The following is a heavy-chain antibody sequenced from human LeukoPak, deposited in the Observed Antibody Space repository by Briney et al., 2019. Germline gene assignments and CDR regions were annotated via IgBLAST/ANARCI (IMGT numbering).Heavy chain of an antibody. V-gene: IGHV3-33*01. D-gene: IGHD6-19*01. CDR2: IWYDGSNK. CDR1: GFTFSSYG. CDR3: TRDSSGPDY. J-gene: IGHJ4*02. Sequence: PGRSLRLSCAASGFTFSSYGMHWVRQAPGKGLEWVAVIWYDGSNKYYADSVKGRFTISRDNSKNTLYLQMNSLRAEDTAVYYCTRDSSGPDYWGQGTLVTVSS.